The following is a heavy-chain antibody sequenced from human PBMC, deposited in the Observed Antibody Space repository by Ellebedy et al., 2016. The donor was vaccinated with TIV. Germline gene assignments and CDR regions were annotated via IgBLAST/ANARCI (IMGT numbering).Heavy chain of an antibody. CDR3: SRLGREDSTGWYGGY. D-gene: IGHD6-19*01. V-gene: IGHV5-10-1*01. CDR2: IDPSDSYT. CDR1: GYSFTSSW. Sequence: GESLKISCKGSGYSFTSSWINWVRQMPGKGLEWMGRIDPSDSYTNYNPSFQGHVTISSDKSISTAYLQWSSLKASDTAMYYCSRLGREDSTGWYGGYWGQGTLVTVSS. J-gene: IGHJ4*02.